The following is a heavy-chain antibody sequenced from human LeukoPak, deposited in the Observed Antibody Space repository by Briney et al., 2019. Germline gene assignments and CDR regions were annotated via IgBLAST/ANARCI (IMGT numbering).Heavy chain of an antibody. V-gene: IGHV3-66*01. J-gene: IGHJ6*03. CDR2: IYSGGST. CDR3: ARDTYYYDSSGYSGYYYYMDV. Sequence: PGGSLRLSCAASGFTVSSNYMSWVRQAPGKGLEWVSVIYSGGSTYYADSVKGRFTISRDNSKNTLYLQMNSLRAEDTAVYYCARDTYYYDSSGYSGYYYYMDVWGKGTTVTISS. CDR1: GFTVSSNY. D-gene: IGHD3-22*01.